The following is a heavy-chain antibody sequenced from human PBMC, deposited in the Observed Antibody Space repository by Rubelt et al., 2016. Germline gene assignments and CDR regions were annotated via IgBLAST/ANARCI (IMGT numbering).Heavy chain of an antibody. CDR1: GGSISSSSYY. V-gene: IGHV4-39*01. D-gene: IGHD3-22*01. CDR2: IYYSGST. J-gene: IGHJ4*02. Sequence: QLQLQESGPGLVKPSETLSLTCTVSGGSISSSSYYWGWIRQPPGKGLEWIGSIYYSGSTYYNPSLKSRFTISVDTSKNQFSLKLSSVTAADTAVYYCARFTVYYYDSSGYQYYFDYWGQGTLVTVSS. CDR3: ARFTVYYYDSSGYQYYFDY.